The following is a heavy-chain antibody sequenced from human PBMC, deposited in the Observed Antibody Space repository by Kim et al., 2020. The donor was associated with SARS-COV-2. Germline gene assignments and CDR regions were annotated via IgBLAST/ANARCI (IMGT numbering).Heavy chain of an antibody. D-gene: IGHD6-6*01. J-gene: IGHJ4*02. CDR3: ARGVSSDGNSPGDY. CDR1: GFTFSNYA. CDR2: ITSNGRST. Sequence: GGSLRLSCAASGFTFSNYAMHWVRQAPGKGLEYVSAITSNGRSTYHADSVKGRFTISRDNSKNTLYLQMGSLRVEDMAVYYCARGVSSDGNSPGDYWGQGTLVTVSS. V-gene: IGHV3-64*02.